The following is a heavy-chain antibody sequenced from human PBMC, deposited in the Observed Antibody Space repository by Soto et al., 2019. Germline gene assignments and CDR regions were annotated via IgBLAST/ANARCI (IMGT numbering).Heavy chain of an antibody. D-gene: IGHD3-9*01. V-gene: IGHV3-15*01. CDR3: TTGIYYYFLTGDHNVAY. CDR2: IKSKTDGGTA. J-gene: IGHJ4*02. Sequence: GGSLRLSCAASGFNLSHPWMTWVRQAAGKGLEWVGHIKSKTDGGTADYAAPVKGRITISRDDSKNTIYLQMNSLKTEDTAVYDCTTGIYYYFLTGDHNVAYWGQGTLVTVSS. CDR1: GFNLSHPW.